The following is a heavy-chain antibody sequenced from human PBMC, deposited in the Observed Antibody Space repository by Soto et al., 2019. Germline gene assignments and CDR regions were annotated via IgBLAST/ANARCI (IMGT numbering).Heavy chain of an antibody. CDR2: ISCDGSNK. CDR3: ARNRFSSGWCFDY. CDR1: GFTFSSYA. Sequence: PGGSLRLSCAASGFTFSSYAMHWVRQAPGKGLEWVAAISCDGSNKYYADSVKGRFTISRDNSKNTLYLQMNSLRAEDTAVYYCARNRFSSGWCFDYWGQGTLVTVSS. J-gene: IGHJ4*02. D-gene: IGHD6-19*01. V-gene: IGHV3-30-3*01.